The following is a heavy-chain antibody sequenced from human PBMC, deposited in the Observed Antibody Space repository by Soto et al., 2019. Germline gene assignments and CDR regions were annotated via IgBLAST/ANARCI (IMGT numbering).Heavy chain of an antibody. CDR1: GFTFSSYG. D-gene: IGHD6-13*01. CDR2: ISYDGSNK. CDR3: AKVGPSGIAAARGWFDP. V-gene: IGHV3-30*18. J-gene: IGHJ5*02. Sequence: QVQLVESGGGVVQPGRSLRLSCAASGFTFSSYGMHCVRQAPGKGLEWVAVISYDGSNKYYADSVKGRFTISRDNSKNTLYLQMNSLRAADTAVYYCAKVGPSGIAAARGWFDPWGQGTLVTVSS.